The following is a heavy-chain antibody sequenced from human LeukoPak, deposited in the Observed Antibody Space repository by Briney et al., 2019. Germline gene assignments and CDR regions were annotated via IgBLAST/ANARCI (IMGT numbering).Heavy chain of an antibody. D-gene: IGHD5-18*01. V-gene: IGHV3-48*03. CDR1: GFTFSSYE. J-gene: IGHJ4*02. CDR2: ISSSGSTI. Sequence: GGSLRLSCAASGFTFSSYEMNWVRQAPGKGLEWVSYISSSGSTIYYADSVKGRFTISRDNAKNSLYLQMNSLRAEDTAVYYCARVGLIQLWLREGYCFDYWGQGTLVTVSS. CDR3: ARVGLIQLWLREGYCFDY.